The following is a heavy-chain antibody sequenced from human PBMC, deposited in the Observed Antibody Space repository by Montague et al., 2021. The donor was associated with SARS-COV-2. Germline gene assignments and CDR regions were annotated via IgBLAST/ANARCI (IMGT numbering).Heavy chain of an antibody. CDR2: IYGDGSKT. Sequence: SRRLSCAASGFIFSHYAMNWVRQTPGKGLEWVSVIYGDGSKTYYPDSVKGRFTISRDNSKNTLYLQMNSLRSEDTALYYCAKGLDPSGWIAIYDSWGQGTLVPVSS. CDR1: GFIFSHYA. J-gene: IGHJ4*02. D-gene: IGHD6-19*01. CDR3: AKGLDPSGWIAIYDS. V-gene: IGHV3-23*03.